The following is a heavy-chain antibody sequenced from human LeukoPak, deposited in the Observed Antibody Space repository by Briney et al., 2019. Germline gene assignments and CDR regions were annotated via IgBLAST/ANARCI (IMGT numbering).Heavy chain of an antibody. Sequence: ASVKVSCKASGYIFTNYPMNWVRQAPGQGLEWMGWINTNTGNPTYAQGFTERFVFSWDTSVSTAYLQISSLKAEDTAVYYCARDRAWNYFDYWGQGTLVTVSS. V-gene: IGHV7-4-1*02. CDR2: INTNTGNP. D-gene: IGHD3-3*01. CDR3: ARDRAWNYFDY. CDR1: GYIFTNYP. J-gene: IGHJ4*02.